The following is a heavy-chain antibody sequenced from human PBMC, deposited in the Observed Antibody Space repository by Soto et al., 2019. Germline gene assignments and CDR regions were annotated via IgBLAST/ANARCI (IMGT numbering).Heavy chain of an antibody. Sequence: PSETLSLTCTVSGGSISSYYWSWIRQPPGKGLEWIGYIYYSGSTNYNPSLKSRVNISVDTSKNQFSLKLSSVTAADTAVYYCARHIAVAGTSWFDPWGQGTLVTSPQ. CDR2: IYYSGST. J-gene: IGHJ5*02. V-gene: IGHV4-59*08. CDR1: GGSISSYY. CDR3: ARHIAVAGTSWFDP. D-gene: IGHD6-19*01.